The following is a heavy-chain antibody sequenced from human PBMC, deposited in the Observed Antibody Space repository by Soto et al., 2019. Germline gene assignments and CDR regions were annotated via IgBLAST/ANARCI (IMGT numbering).Heavy chain of an antibody. CDR2: VYHSGTT. V-gene: IGHV4-4*02. D-gene: IGHD3-3*01. Sequence: PSETLSLTCVVSGASITSNNWWSWVRQPPGKGLEWVGEVYHSGTTNYNPSLKSRVTLSVDKSKNQFSLKVTSVTAADTAVYYCAKDGSGHPNYSDKWGQGTLVTAPQ. J-gene: IGHJ4*02. CDR1: GASITSNNW. CDR3: AKDGSGHPNYSDK.